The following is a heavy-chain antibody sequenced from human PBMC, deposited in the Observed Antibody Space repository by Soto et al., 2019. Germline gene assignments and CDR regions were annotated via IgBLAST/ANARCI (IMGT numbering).Heavy chain of an antibody. CDR3: ARIREYYDSSGYYFDY. J-gene: IGHJ4*02. D-gene: IGHD3-22*01. CDR1: GFSLSTSGMC. Sequence: SGPTLVNPTQTLTLTCTFSGFSLSTSGMCVSWIRQPPGKALEWLALIDWDDDKYYSTSLKTRHTISKDTSKNQVVLTMTNMDPVDTATYYCARIREYYDSSGYYFDYWGQGTLVTVSS. V-gene: IGHV2-70*01. CDR2: IDWDDDK.